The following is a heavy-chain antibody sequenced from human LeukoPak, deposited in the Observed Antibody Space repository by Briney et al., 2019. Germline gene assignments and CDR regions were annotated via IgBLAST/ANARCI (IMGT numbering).Heavy chain of an antibody. CDR1: GFSFSSYW. Sequence: PGGSLRLSCAASGFSFSSYWMNWVRQAPGKGLEWVSHINSDGITTKYADSVKGRFTISRDDAKNTLYLEMNSLRVEDTAVYYCTRAPYANKFDYWGQGTLVTVSS. J-gene: IGHJ4*02. V-gene: IGHV3-74*01. CDR2: INSDGITT. CDR3: TRAPYANKFDY. D-gene: IGHD3-16*01.